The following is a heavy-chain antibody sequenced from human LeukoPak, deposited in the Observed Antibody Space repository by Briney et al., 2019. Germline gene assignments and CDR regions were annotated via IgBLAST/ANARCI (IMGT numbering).Heavy chain of an antibody. CDR1: GGSIYNFY. D-gene: IGHD2-15*01. V-gene: IGHV4-59*01. Sequence: SETLSLTCTVSGGSIYNFYWIWIRQPPGQGLEWIGHISYSGSTNYNPSLKRRVTMSVDTSKTEFSLKVTSVTAADTAVYYCARGHDGVVGWFAPWGRGTLVTVSS. CDR3: ARGHDGVVGWFAP. CDR2: ISYSGST. J-gene: IGHJ5*02.